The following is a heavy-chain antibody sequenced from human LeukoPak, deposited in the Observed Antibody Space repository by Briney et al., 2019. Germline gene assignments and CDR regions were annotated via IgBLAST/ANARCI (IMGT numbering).Heavy chain of an antibody. Sequence: ASVKVSCKASGGTFSSYAISWVRQAPGQGLEWMGGIIPIFGTANYAQKFQGRVTITADESTSTAYMELSSLRSEDTAVYYCAESITIFGVVLDSWFDPRGQGTLVTVSS. CDR2: IIPIFGTA. J-gene: IGHJ5*02. V-gene: IGHV1-69*13. CDR3: AESITIFGVVLDSWFDP. CDR1: GGTFSSYA. D-gene: IGHD3-3*01.